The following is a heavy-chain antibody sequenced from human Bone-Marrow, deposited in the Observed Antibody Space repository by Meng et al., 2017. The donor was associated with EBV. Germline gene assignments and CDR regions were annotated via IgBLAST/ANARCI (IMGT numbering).Heavy chain of an antibody. CDR3: ARDSGSGWYTADY. Sequence: QVQLVQSGAEVKKPGASAKVSCKASGYTFTGYYMHWVRQAPGQGLEWMGRINPNSGGTNYAQKFQGRVTMTRDTSISTAYMELSRLRSDDTAVYYCARDSGSGWYTADYWGQGTLVTVSS. D-gene: IGHD6-19*01. CDR1: GYTFTGYY. CDR2: INPNSGGT. V-gene: IGHV1-2*06. J-gene: IGHJ4*02.